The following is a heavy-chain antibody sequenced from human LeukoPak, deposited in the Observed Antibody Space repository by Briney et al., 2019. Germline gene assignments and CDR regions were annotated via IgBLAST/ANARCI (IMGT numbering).Heavy chain of an antibody. CDR1: GFTFSSNY. D-gene: IGHD3-22*01. CDR2: ISGGGVNT. J-gene: IGHJ5*02. CDR3: AKTLGYSGYFSP. Sequence: PGGSLRLSCAASGFTFSSNYMSWVRQAPGKGLEWVSAISGGGVNTYYADSVKGRFTISRDNSKNMLYLQMNSLRAEDTAVYYCAKTLGYSGYFSPWGQGTLVTVSS. V-gene: IGHV3-23*01.